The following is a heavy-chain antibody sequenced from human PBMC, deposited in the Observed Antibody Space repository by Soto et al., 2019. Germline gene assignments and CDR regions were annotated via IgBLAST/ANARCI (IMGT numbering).Heavy chain of an antibody. V-gene: IGHV4-34*01. CDR3: ARVAPVFPSITGTTSQFDY. J-gene: IGHJ4*02. Sequence: QSQTLSLTCAVYGGSFSGYYWSWIRQPPGKGLEWIGEINHSGSTNYNPSLKSRVTISVDTSKNQFSLKLSSVTAADTAVYYCARVAPVFPSITGTTSQFDYWGQGTLVTVSS. CDR1: GGSFSGYY. CDR2: INHSGST. D-gene: IGHD1-7*01.